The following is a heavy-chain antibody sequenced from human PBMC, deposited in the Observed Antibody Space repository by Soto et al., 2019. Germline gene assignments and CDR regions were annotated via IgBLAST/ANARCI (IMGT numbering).Heavy chain of an antibody. V-gene: IGHV3-30*18. CDR1: GFTFSSYG. D-gene: IGHD6-13*01. J-gene: IGHJ4*02. CDR2: ISYDGSNK. Sequence: GGPLRLSCAASGFTFSSYGMHWVRQAPGKGLEWVAVISYDGSNKYYADSVKGRFTISRDNSKTTLYLQMNSLRAEDTAVYYCAKASELVRGNYFDYWGQGTLVTVSS. CDR3: AKASELVRGNYFDY.